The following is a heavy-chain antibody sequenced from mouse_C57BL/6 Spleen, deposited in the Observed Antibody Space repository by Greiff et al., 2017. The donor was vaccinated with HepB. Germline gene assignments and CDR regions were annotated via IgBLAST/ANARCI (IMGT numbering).Heavy chain of an antibody. D-gene: IGHD1-1*01. CDR3: TSYYYGSEAMDY. Sequence: EVKVVESGEGLVKPGGSLKLSCAASGFTFSSYAMSWVRQTPEKRLEWVAYISSGGDYIYYADTVKGRFTISRDNARNTLYLQMSSLKSEDTAMYYCTSYYYGSEAMDYWGQGTSVTVSS. CDR2: ISSGGDYI. V-gene: IGHV5-9-1*02. CDR1: GFTFSSYA. J-gene: IGHJ4*01.